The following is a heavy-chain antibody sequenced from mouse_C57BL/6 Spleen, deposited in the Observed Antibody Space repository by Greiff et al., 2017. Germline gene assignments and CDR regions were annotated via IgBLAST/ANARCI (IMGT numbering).Heavy chain of an antibody. V-gene: IGHV1-50*01. CDR3: ASDYYGSSYDYAMDY. D-gene: IGHD1-1*01. CDR2: IDPSDSYT. CDR1: GYTFTSYW. Sequence: VQLQQPGAELVKPGASVKLSCKASGYTFTSYWMQWVKQRPGQGLEWIGEIDPSDSYTNYNQKFKGKATLTVDTSSSTAYMQLSSLTSEDSAVYYCASDYYGSSYDYAMDYWGQGTSVTVS. J-gene: IGHJ4*01.